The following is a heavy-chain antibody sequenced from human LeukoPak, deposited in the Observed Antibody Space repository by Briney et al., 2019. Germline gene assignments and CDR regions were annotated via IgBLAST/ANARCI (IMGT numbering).Heavy chain of an antibody. V-gene: IGHV3-30-3*01. D-gene: IGHD1-14*01. Sequence: AGGSLRLSCAASGFTFSSYAMHWVRQAPGKGLEWVAVISYDGSNKYYADSVKGRFTISRDNSKNTLYLQMNSLRAEDTAVYYCAKVSNPFLDYWGQGTLVTVSS. CDR2: ISYDGSNK. CDR1: GFTFSSYA. CDR3: AKVSNPFLDY. J-gene: IGHJ4*02.